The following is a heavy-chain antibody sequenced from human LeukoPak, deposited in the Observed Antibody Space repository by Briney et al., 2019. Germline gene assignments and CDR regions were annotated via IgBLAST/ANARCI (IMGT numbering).Heavy chain of an antibody. CDR1: GYFINSGFY. V-gene: IGHV4-38-2*01. D-gene: IGHD2-21*01. Sequence: SETLSLTCAVSGYFINSGFYWGWIRQPPGKGLEWIGSIYHSGSTYYNPSLKSRVTMSVDTSKNQFSLKLNSVTAADTALYYCARLAYFGGDSYSFDYWGQGTLVTVSS. CDR3: ARLAYFGGDSYSFDY. CDR2: IYHSGST. J-gene: IGHJ4*02.